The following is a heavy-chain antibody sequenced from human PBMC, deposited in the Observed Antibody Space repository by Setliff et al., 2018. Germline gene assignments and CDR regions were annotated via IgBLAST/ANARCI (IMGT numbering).Heavy chain of an antibody. CDR1: GYTSINYG. V-gene: IGHV1-18*01. D-gene: IGHD6-6*01. Sequence: ASVKVSCKASGYTSINYGISWVRQDPGQGLEWMGWIRVYDGYTDYAQKFQGRVTMTKDTSTSTAYMELSSLRSEDTAVYYCAREGVDSRSSTDYRYYMDVWGKGTTVTVSS. CDR3: AREGVDSRSSTDYRYYMDV. J-gene: IGHJ6*03. CDR2: IRVYDGYT.